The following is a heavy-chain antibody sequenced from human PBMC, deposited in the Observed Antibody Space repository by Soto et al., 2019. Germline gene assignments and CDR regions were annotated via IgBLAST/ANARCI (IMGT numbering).Heavy chain of an antibody. J-gene: IGHJ3*02. CDR3: ARDGGPAIVVVSGVFDI. CDR1: GFSFVSYW. D-gene: IGHD3-22*01. V-gene: IGHV3-74*01. Sequence: GGSLRLSCAASGFSFVSYWMHWVRQVPGEGLAWVSRINGNADNSDYADSVKGRFTISRDNAMNRLYLQMDSLRADDTGVYYCARDGGPAIVVVSGVFDIWGQGTMVTVSS. CDR2: INGNADNS.